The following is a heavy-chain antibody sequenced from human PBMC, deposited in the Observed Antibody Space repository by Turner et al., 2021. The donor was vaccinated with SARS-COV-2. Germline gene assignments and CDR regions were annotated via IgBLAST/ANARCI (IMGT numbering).Heavy chain of an antibody. V-gene: IGHV4-39*01. CDR3: AIAPNYCYGMDV. CDR1: GGSISSSCYY. CDR2: IYYRGRH. J-gene: IGHJ6*02. Sequence: QLQLQESGPGLVQPTGTLSLTCTVPGGSISSSCYYWGWIRQPPGKGLAWIGSIYYRGRHYYNPSLKSRVTISVDTSKNQFSLKLSSVTAADTAVYYCAIAPNYCYGMDVWGQGTTVTVSS.